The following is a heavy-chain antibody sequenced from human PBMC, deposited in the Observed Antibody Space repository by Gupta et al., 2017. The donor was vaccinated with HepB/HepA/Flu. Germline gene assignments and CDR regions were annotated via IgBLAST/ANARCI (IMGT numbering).Heavy chain of an antibody. D-gene: IGHD3-10*01. CDR2: ISRSSTYK. CDR3: TRDGPNKSGFN. V-gene: IGHV3-21*01. CDR1: GFTFNSYS. J-gene: IGHJ4*02. Sequence: EVQLVESGGGLVKPGGSLRVSCAASGFTFNSYSMNWVRQAPGKGLEWVSLISRSSTYKHYADSVKGRFTISRDNAKNSLYLQMNSLRVEDTAVYYCTRDGPNKSGFNWGQGTLGTVSS.